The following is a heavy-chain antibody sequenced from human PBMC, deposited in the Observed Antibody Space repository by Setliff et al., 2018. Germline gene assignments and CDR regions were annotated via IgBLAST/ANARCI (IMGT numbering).Heavy chain of an antibody. D-gene: IGHD3-22*01. J-gene: IGHJ3*02. Sequence: ASVKVSCKASGYTFTSHYMHWVRQAPGLGLEWVGTINPSSGRTSYAQKLQGRVTMTRDTSTSTVYMDMSSLRSEDTAVYYCARDVFPYHYEGAFDIWGQGTMVTVSS. CDR2: INPSSGRT. CDR3: ARDVFPYHYEGAFDI. V-gene: IGHV1-46*01. CDR1: GYTFTSHY.